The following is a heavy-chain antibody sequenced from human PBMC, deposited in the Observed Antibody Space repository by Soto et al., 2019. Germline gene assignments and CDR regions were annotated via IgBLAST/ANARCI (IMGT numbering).Heavy chain of an antibody. Sequence: QVQLVQSGAEVKKPGSSVKVSCKASGGTFSSYTISWVRQAPGQGLEWMGRIIPILGIANYAQKFQGRVTITADNSTSTAYMELSSLRSEDTAVYYCARQSTADPADYYGMDVWGQGTTVTVSS. CDR3: ARQSTADPADYYGMDV. J-gene: IGHJ6*02. V-gene: IGHV1-69*02. CDR2: IIPILGIA. CDR1: GGTFSSYT.